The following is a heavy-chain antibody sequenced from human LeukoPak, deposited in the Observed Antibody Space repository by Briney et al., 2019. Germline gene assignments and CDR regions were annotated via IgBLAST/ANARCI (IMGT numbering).Heavy chain of an antibody. D-gene: IGHD3-16*02. CDR1: GYSENFYG. J-gene: IGHJ4*02. Sequence: ASVKVSCKTSGYSENFYGITWVRQVAGQGLEWMGWISAQHGQTEYAPNSQDRVTMTTDTYTNTAYMELSRLRSDDTAVYYCARVITFGGVIAYDYWGQGTLVTVSS. CDR3: ARVITFGGVIAYDY. V-gene: IGHV1-18*01. CDR2: ISAQHGQT.